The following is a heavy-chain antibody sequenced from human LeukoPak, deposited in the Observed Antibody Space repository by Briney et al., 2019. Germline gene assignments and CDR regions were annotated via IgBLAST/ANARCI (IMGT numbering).Heavy chain of an antibody. J-gene: IGHJ4*02. Sequence: PSETLSLTCTVSGGSISSINYYWGWIRQPPGKGLEWIGSIYYSGSTYYNPSLKNRFIISVDTSKNQFSLKESSVTAADTAVYYCARSGYSYGTTQYYFDYWGQGTLVTVSS. CDR2: IYYSGST. CDR3: ARSGYSYGTTQYYFDY. D-gene: IGHD5-18*01. V-gene: IGHV4-39*07. CDR1: GGSISSINYY.